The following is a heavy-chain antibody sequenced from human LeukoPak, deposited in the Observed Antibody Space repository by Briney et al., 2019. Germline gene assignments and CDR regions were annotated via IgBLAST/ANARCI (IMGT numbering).Heavy chain of an antibody. D-gene: IGHD3-3*01. CDR2: IYYSGST. V-gene: IGHV4-39*01. J-gene: IGHJ4*02. CDR1: GGSISSSSYY. CDR3: ARAGNTIFGVVISYFDY. Sequence: SETLSLTCTVSGGSISSSSYYWGWIRQPPGKVLEWIGSIYYSGSTYYNPSLKSRVTISVDTSKNQFSLKLSSVTAADTAVYYCARAGNTIFGVVISYFDYWGQGTLVTVSS.